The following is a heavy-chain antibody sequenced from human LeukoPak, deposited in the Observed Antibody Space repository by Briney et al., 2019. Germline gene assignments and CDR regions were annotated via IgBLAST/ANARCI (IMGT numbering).Heavy chain of an antibody. CDR3: AAANYYGSGSYRH. CDR1: GYTLTELS. Sequence: ASVKVSCKVSGYTLTELSMHWVGQAPGKGVEWMGGFDPEDGETIYAQKFQGRVTMTEDTSTDTAYMERSSLTSTDTAVYYCAAANYYGSGSYRHWGQGTLVTVSS. CDR2: FDPEDGET. V-gene: IGHV1-24*01. D-gene: IGHD3-10*01. J-gene: IGHJ4*02.